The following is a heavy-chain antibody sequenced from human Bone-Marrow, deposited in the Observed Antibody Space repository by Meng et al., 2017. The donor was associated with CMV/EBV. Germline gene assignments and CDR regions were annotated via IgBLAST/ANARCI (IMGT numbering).Heavy chain of an antibody. J-gene: IGHJ6*02. D-gene: IGHD2-15*01. Sequence: SLKISCAASGFTFDDYAMHWVRQAPGKGLEWVSGISWNSGSIGYADSVKGRFTISRDNAKNSLYLQMNSLRAEDTAVYYCARVGGSDYYYYGMDVWGQGTTVTGSS. CDR1: GFTFDDYA. CDR2: ISWNSGSI. CDR3: ARVGGSDYYYYGMDV. V-gene: IGHV3-9*01.